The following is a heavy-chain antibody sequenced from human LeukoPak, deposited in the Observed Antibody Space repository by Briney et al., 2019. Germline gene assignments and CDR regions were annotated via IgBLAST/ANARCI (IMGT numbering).Heavy chain of an antibody. CDR1: GFTVTTNF. D-gene: IGHD3-22*01. J-gene: IGHJ4*02. V-gene: IGHV3-53*01. CDR3: ARLHHDSSGYYLDY. Sequence: GGSLRLSCAASGFTVTTNFMSWVRQAPGKGLEWVSVIYSADTTYYADSVKGRFTISRDNSKNTLFLQMNSLRVEDTAVYYCARLHHDSSGYYLDYWAQGTLVTVSS. CDR2: IYSADTT.